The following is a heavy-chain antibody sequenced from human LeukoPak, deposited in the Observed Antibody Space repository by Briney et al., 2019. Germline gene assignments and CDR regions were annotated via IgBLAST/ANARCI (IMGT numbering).Heavy chain of an antibody. CDR3: ARDYKYAFDN. Sequence: GGSLRLSCAASGFTFSDYSMKWVRQARGKGMEWISYIGIDSPNTNYADSVKGRFPISRHQANTSLYLQLNSLRVEDTAVYYCARDYKYAFDNWGQGTLVTVSS. J-gene: IGHJ4*02. D-gene: IGHD5-24*01. CDR2: IGIDSPNT. CDR1: GFTFSDYS. V-gene: IGHV3-48*01.